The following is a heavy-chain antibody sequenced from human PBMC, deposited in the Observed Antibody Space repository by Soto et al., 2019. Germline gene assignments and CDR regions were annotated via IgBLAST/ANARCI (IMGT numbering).Heavy chain of an antibody. D-gene: IGHD1-26*01. CDR2: INHSGST. V-gene: IGHV4-34*01. Sequence: PSETLSLTCAVYGGSFSGYYWSWIRQPPGKGLEWIGEINHSGSTNYNPSLKSRVTISVDTSKNQFSLKLSSVTAADTAVYYCARGPRLYSGSLIRYWGQGTLVTVSS. CDR3: ARGPRLYSGSLIRY. CDR1: GGSFSGYY. J-gene: IGHJ4*02.